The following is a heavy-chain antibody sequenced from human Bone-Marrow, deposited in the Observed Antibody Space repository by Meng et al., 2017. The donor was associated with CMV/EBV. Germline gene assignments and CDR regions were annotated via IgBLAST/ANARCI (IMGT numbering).Heavy chain of an antibody. V-gene: IGHV4-59*01. CDR2: IYYSGST. CDR3: ASSGYSGYDWYFDY. J-gene: IGHJ4*02. Sequence: GSLRLSRSVSGGSISSYYWSWIRQPPGKGLEWIGYIYYSGSTNYNPSLKSRVTISVDTSKNQFSLKLSSVTAADTAVYYCASSGYSGYDWYFDYWGQGTLVTVSS. D-gene: IGHD5-12*01. CDR1: GGSISSYY.